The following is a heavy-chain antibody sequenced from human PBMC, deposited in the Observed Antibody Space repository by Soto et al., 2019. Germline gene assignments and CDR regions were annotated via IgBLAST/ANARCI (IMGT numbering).Heavy chain of an antibody. CDR1: GFTFSSYG. CDR3: ARDRRVWLLAAAGPGLRKDGAFDI. Sequence: PGGSLRLSCAASGFTFSSYGMHWVRQAPGKGLEWVAVIWYDGSNKYYADSVKGRFTISRDNSKNTLYLQMNSLRAEDTAVYYCARDRRVWLLAAAGPGLRKDGAFDIWGQGTMVTVS. D-gene: IGHD6-13*01. CDR2: IWYDGSNK. J-gene: IGHJ3*02. V-gene: IGHV3-33*01.